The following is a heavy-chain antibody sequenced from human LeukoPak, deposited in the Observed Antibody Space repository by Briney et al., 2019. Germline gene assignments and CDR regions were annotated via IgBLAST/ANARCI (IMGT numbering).Heavy chain of an antibody. CDR3: ARGGILYGMDV. J-gene: IGHJ6*02. Sequence: LSGGSLRLSCAASGFTFSSYAMSWVRQAPGKGLEWVSAISGSGGSTYFADSVKGRFTFSRDNSKNTLYLQMNSLRAEDTAVYYCARGGILYGMDVWGQGTTVTVSS. CDR2: ISGSGGST. V-gene: IGHV3-23*01. CDR1: GFTFSSYA. D-gene: IGHD6-13*01.